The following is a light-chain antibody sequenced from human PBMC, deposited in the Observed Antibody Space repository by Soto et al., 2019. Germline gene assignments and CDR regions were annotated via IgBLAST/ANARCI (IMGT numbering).Light chain of an antibody. J-gene: IGKJ3*01. Sequence: DIKLTQSPSSLSASVGDRVTITCQASRDITIYLNWYQQKPGKAPNLLMYDTSTLETGVPSRFSGSGSGTDFTLTIYGLQPEDMATYYCQQYESLPFTFGPGTKVEI. CDR2: DTS. V-gene: IGKV1-33*01. CDR1: RDITIY. CDR3: QQYESLPFT.